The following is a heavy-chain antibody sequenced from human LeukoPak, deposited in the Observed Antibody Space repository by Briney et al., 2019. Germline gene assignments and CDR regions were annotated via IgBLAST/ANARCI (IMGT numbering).Heavy chain of an antibody. D-gene: IGHD3-22*01. Sequence: GGSLRLSCAASGFTFNTYNMNWVRQAPGKGLEWVSYISSSGSTIYYADSVKGRFTISRDNAKNSLYLQMNRMRAEDTAVYYCARDATYYYDSSGYYDDAFDIWGQGTMVTVSS. CDR3: ARDATYYYDSSGYYDDAFDI. CDR1: GFTFNTYN. J-gene: IGHJ3*02. CDR2: ISSSGSTI. V-gene: IGHV3-48*04.